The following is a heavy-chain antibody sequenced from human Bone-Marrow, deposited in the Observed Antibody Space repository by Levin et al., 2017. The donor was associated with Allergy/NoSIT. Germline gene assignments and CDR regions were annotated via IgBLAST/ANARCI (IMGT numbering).Heavy chain of an antibody. CDR2: ISWNSGSI. J-gene: IGHJ4*02. D-gene: IGHD2-15*01. CDR1: GFTFDDYA. V-gene: IGHV3-9*01. CDR3: AKAARSKYCSGGSCYLWKFDY. Sequence: SLKISCAASGFTFDDYAMHWVRQAPGKGLEWVSGISWNSGSIGYADSVKGRFTISRDNAKNSLYLQMNSLRAEDTALYYCAKAARSKYCSGGSCYLWKFDYWGQGTLVTVSS.